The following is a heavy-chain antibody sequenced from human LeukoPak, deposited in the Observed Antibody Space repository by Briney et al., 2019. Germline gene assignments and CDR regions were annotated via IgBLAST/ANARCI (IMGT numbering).Heavy chain of an antibody. J-gene: IGHJ4*02. CDR3: AREDGYSSSWYSDY. CDR2: ISSTRVYT. CDR1: GFTFSDYY. D-gene: IGHD6-13*01. V-gene: IGHV3-11*05. Sequence: GGSLRLSCAASGFTFSDYYMSWIRQAPGKGLEWVSDISSTRVYTNYADSVKGRFTISRDNAKNSLYLQMNSLRAEDTAVYYCAREDGYSSSWYSDYWGQGTLVTVSS.